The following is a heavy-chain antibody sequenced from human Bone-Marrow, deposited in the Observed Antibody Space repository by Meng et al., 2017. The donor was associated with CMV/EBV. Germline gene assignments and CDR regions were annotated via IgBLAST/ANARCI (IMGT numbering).Heavy chain of an antibody. V-gene: IGHV3-49*04. J-gene: IGHJ4*02. CDR3: TRWHSGSNFDL. CDR1: GFTFGDYA. D-gene: IGHD1-26*01. Sequence: GESLKISCTASGFTFGDYAMSWVRQAPGKGLEWVGFIRRKPYGGTTEYAASVKGRFAISRDDSKSIAYLQMNSLKIEDTAVYYCTRWHSGSNFDLWGQGNLVTVAS. CDR2: IRRKPYGGTT.